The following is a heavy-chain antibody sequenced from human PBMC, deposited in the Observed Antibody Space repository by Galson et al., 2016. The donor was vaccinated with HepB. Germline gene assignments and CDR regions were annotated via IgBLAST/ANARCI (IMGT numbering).Heavy chain of an antibody. V-gene: IGHV3-30*18. Sequence: SLRLSCAGSGFLFRSYGMHWVRQAPGKGLEWVAADSMDGRRKFYSDSVKGRFTISRDNSNNMLFLQMDSLRPDDTAVYYCAKRHEYCPPVGCSVDYWGQGTLVPVSS. CDR3: AKRHEYCPPVGCSVDY. D-gene: IGHD2/OR15-2a*01. J-gene: IGHJ4*02. CDR2: DSMDGRRK. CDR1: GFLFRSYG.